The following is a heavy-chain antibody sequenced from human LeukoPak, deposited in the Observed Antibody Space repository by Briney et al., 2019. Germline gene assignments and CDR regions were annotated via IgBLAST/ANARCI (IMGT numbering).Heavy chain of an antibody. V-gene: IGHV3-23*01. CDR2: ISGSGGST. CDR1: GFTFSSYA. Sequence: GGSLRLSCAASGFTFSSYAMTWVRQATGKGLEWVSDISGSGGSTYYADSVKGRFTISRGNSKNSLYLQMHSLRAEDTAVYYCAKDLGGSPSRGYHYYGMDVWGQGTTVTVSS. CDR3: AKDLGGSPSRGYHYYGMDV. D-gene: IGHD3-10*01. J-gene: IGHJ6*02.